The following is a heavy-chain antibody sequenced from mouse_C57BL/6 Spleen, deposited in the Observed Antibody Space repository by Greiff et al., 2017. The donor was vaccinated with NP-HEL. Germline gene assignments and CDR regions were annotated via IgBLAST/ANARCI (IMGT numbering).Heavy chain of an antibody. CDR2: IYPGDGDT. CDR1: GYAFSSYW. J-gene: IGHJ3*01. V-gene: IGHV1-80*01. CDR3: ARGDPGAY. Sequence: QVQLKESGAELVKPGASVKISCKASGYAFSSYWMNWVKQRPGKGLEWIGQIYPGDGDTNYNGKFKGKATLTADKSSSTAYMQLSSLTSEDSAVYFCARGDPGAYWGQGTLVTVSA.